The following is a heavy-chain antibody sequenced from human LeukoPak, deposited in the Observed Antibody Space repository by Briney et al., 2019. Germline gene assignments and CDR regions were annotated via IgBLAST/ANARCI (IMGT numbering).Heavy chain of an antibody. Sequence: GGSLRLSCAASGFTFSSYAMSWVRQAPGKGPEWVSAISGSGGSTYYADSVKGRFTISRDNSKNTLYLQMNSLRAEDTAVYYCAKNPTDSSSWYGDYWGQGTLVTVSS. CDR3: AKNPTDSSSWYGDY. CDR2: ISGSGGST. CDR1: GFTFSSYA. D-gene: IGHD6-13*01. J-gene: IGHJ4*02. V-gene: IGHV3-23*01.